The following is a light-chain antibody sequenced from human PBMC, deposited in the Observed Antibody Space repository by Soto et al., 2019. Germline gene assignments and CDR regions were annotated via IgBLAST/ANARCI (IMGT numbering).Light chain of an antibody. Sequence: DIQMTQSPSFLSASVGYRVTSTCRASQSISTYLNWYQKESGKAPKLLIYGASTLHLGVLTRFSGGRSGKDFTLSISSLQPEDFASYYCHQSYSSPRTFGQGTKVDI. CDR3: HQSYSSPRT. V-gene: IGKV1-39*01. CDR1: QSISTY. CDR2: GAS. J-gene: IGKJ1*01.